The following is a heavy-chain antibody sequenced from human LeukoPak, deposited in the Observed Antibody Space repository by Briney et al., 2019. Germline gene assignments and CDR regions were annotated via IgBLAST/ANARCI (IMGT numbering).Heavy chain of an antibody. CDR1: GFTFRDYG. CDR2: IRSRIYGGAP. Sequence: PGGSLRLSCLTSGFTFRDYGLGWVRQAPGMGLEWVSFIRSRIYGGAPEYAASVRGRFSVSRDDPESIAYLQMNNLKSEDTAVYYCARGQTVSGAKYYFDFWSPGTLVTVSS. D-gene: IGHD3-10*01. V-gene: IGHV3-49*04. CDR3: ARGQTVSGAKYYFDF. J-gene: IGHJ4*02.